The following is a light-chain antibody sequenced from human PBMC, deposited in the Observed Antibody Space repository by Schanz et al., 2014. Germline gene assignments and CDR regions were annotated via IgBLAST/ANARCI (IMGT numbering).Light chain of an antibody. V-gene: IGKV1-39*01. CDR2: HVS. J-gene: IGKJ1*01. CDR1: QTINNY. CDR3: QQVNGYVGT. Sequence: DIQMTQSPSSLSASVGDRVTITCRTSQTINNYLNWYQQKPGKAPKLLIFHVSNLQSGVPSRFSGSASGTDFTLTISSLQPEDFANYYCQQVNGYVGTFGQGTKVEIK.